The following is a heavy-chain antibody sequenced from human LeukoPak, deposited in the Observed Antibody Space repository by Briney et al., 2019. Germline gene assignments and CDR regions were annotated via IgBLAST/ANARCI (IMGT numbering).Heavy chain of an antibody. J-gene: IGHJ4*02. D-gene: IGHD1-26*01. CDR1: GFSFSDFH. Sequence: GGSLRLSCAASGFSFSDFHMSWIRRAPGMGLEWISYIGTRSNPIYYADSVKGRFTISRDDAKNSLYLQMNSLRDEDTAVYFCAREARGSGRDFDYWGQGILVTVSS. CDR3: AREARGSGRDFDY. V-gene: IGHV3-11*01. CDR2: IGTRSNPI.